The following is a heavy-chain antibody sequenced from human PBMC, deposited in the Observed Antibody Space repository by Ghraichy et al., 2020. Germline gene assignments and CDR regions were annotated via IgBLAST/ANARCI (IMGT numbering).Heavy chain of an antibody. V-gene: IGHV3-53*01. Sequence: GESLNISCAASGFTVSSNYMSWVRQAPGKGLEWVSVIYSGGSTYYADSVKGRFTISRDNSKNTLYLQMNSLRAEDTAVYYCARARHRSNYYFDYWGQGTLVTVSS. CDR1: GFTVSSNY. CDR3: ARARHRSNYYFDY. J-gene: IGHJ4*02. D-gene: IGHD4-11*01. CDR2: IYSGGST.